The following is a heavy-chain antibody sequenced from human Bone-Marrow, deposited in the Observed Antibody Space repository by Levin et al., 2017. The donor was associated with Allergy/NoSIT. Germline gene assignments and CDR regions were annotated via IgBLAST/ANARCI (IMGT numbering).Heavy chain of an antibody. J-gene: IGHJ5*02. CDR2: IYPDNSDT. CDR1: GYTFSGYW. D-gene: IGHD4-17*01. Sequence: GESLKISCKTSGYTFSGYWIGWVRQMPGKGLEWMAIIYPDNSDTRYSPSFQGQVTISADKSIHTAYLQWSSLKASDTAMYYCARQGASVNPLDLVWFDPWGQGTLVTVSS. CDR3: ARQGASVNPLDLVWFDP. V-gene: IGHV5-51*01.